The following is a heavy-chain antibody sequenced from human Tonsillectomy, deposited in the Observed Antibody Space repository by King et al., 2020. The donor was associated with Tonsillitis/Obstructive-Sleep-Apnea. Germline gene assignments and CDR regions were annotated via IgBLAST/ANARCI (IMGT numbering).Heavy chain of an antibody. CDR2: IYPGDSDT. Sequence: QLVQSGAEVKKPGESLNISCKGSGYSFTSYWIGWVRQMPGKGLEWMGIIYPGDSDTRYSPSFQGQVTISADKSISTAYLQWSSLKASDTAMYYCAGPANYCSSTSCYTLGAFDIWGQGTMVTVSS. CDR1: GYSFTSYW. V-gene: IGHV5-51*01. D-gene: IGHD2-2*02. J-gene: IGHJ3*02. CDR3: AGPANYCSSTSCYTLGAFDI.